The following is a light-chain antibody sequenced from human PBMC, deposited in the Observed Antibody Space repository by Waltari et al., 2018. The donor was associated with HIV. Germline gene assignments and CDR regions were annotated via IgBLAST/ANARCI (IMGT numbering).Light chain of an antibody. CDR1: SSNVVTTY. CDR3: ATWDDSLSSWL. CDR2: HNI. J-gene: IGLJ3*02. V-gene: IGLV1-47*01. Sequence: QSVLTQPPSASGTPGQRVTISCSGSSSNVVTTYVICYKQLPGTAPELVIYHNIQRPLGVPDRFSGSKSGTSASLAISGLRSEDEADYYCATWDDSLSSWLFGGGTRLSVL.